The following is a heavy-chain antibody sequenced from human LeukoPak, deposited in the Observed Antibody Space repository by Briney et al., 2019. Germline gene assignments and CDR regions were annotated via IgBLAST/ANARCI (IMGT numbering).Heavy chain of an antibody. J-gene: IGHJ4*02. CDR2: IYYSGST. CDR1: GDSISSRDYY. Sequence: PSQTLSLTCSVSGDSISSRDYYWRWIRQPPGKGLEWIGYIYYSGSTNYNPSLKSRVTISVDTSKNQFSLKLSSVTAADTAVYYCARGKAGYSYGYGKGGTHFDYWGQGTLVTVSS. D-gene: IGHD5-18*01. CDR3: ARGKAGYSYGYGKGGTHFDY. V-gene: IGHV4-61*08.